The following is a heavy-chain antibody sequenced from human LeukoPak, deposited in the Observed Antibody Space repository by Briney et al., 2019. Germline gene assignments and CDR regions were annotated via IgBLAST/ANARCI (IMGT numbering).Heavy chain of an antibody. V-gene: IGHV3-30-3*01. Sequence: PGRSLRLSCAASGFTFSSYAMHWVRQAPGKGLEWVAVISYDGSNKYYADSVKGRFTISRDNSKNTLYLQMNSLRAEDTAVYYCARGQHMVRGAHILDYWGQGTLVTVSS. D-gene: IGHD3-10*01. CDR2: ISYDGSNK. J-gene: IGHJ4*02. CDR1: GFTFSSYA. CDR3: ARGQHMVRGAHILDY.